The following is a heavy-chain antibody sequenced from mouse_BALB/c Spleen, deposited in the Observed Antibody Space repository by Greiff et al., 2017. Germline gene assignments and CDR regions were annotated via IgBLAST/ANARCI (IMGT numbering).Heavy chain of an antibody. CDR1: GYSITSDYA. D-gene: IGHD2-14*01. CDR3: ARDYRDGAMDY. CDR2: ISYSGST. Sequence: EVKLVESGPGLVKPSQSLSLTCTVTGYSITSDYAWNWIRQFPGNKLEWMGYISYSGSTSYNPSLKSRISITRDTSKNQFFLQLNSVTTEDTATYYCARDYRDGAMDYWGQGTSVTVSS. J-gene: IGHJ4*01. V-gene: IGHV3-2*02.